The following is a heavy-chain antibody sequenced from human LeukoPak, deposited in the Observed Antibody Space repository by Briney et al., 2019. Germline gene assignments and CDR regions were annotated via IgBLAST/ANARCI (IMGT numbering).Heavy chain of an antibody. CDR2: IKQDGSEK. CDR1: GFTFSSYW. J-gene: IGHJ4*02. Sequence: PGGSLRLSCAASGFTFSSYWMSWVRQAPGKGLEWVANIKQDGSEKYYVDSVKGRFTISRDNAKNSLYLQMNSLRAEDTAVYYCAREGDGSSGWFCLDYWGQGTLVTVSS. V-gene: IGHV3-7*01. CDR3: AREGDGSSGWFCLDY. D-gene: IGHD6-19*01.